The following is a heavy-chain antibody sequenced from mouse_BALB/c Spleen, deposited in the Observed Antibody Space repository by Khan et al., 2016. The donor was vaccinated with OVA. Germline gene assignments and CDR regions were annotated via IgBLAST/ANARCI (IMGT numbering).Heavy chain of an antibody. CDR1: GFTFSSYG. CDR2: INSNGGST. Sequence: VQLKESGGGLVQPGGSLKLSCAASGFTFSSYGMSWVRQTPDKRLELVATINSNGGSTYYPDSAKGRFTISRDNAKNTLYLQMSSLKSEDTAMYYCARMARTINWGQGTTLTVSS. V-gene: IGHV5-6-3*01. CDR3: ARMARTIN. J-gene: IGHJ2*01.